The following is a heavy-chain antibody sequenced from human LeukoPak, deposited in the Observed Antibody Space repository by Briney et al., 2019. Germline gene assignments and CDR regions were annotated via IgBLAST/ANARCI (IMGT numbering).Heavy chain of an antibody. CDR3: ARGYYPPEY. D-gene: IGHD1-26*01. V-gene: IGHV3-7*05. CDR1: GFTFSTYW. Sequence: GESLRPSCAASGFTFSTYWMNWVRQAPGKGLGWVANIKQDGTEKYYVDSVKGRFTISRDNADNSLYLQMNSLRAEDTAVYYCARGYYPPEYWGPGTLVTVSS. J-gene: IGHJ4*02. CDR2: IKQDGTEK.